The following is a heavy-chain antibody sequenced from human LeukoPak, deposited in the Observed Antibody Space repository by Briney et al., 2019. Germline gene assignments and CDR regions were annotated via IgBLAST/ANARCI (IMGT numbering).Heavy chain of an antibody. CDR1: GFTFSNYW. Sequence: SGGSLRLSCAVSGFTFSNYWMHWVRQAPGKGLVWVSRIKSDGSRTDYADSVKGRFTISRDNAKNTLYLQMNSLRAEDTAIYYCARELPFDYWGQGTLVTVSS. CDR3: ARELPFDY. J-gene: IGHJ4*02. D-gene: IGHD2-15*01. CDR2: IKSDGSRT. V-gene: IGHV3-74*01.